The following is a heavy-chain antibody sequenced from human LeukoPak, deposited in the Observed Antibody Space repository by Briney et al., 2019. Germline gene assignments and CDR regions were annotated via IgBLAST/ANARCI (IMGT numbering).Heavy chain of an antibody. J-gene: IGHJ4*02. V-gene: IGHV3-11*04. CDR3: ARGVRYCSSTSCESY. Sequence: PGGSLRLPCAASGFTFSDYYMSWIRQAPGKGLEWVSYISSSGSTIYYADSVKGRFTISRDNAKNSLYLQMNSLRAEDTAVYYCARGVRYCSSTSCESYWGQGTLVTVSS. CDR2: ISSSGSTI. D-gene: IGHD2-2*01. CDR1: GFTFSDYY.